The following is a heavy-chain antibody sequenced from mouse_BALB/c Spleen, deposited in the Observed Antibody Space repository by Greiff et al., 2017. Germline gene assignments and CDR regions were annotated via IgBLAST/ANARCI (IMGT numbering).Heavy chain of an antibody. Sequence: VQPTESGPEPVKPGASVKMSCKASGYPFTSHVMHRVKQKPGQGLEWIGYINPYNDGTKYNEKFKGKATLTSDKSPSPAYMEPSSLTSEDSAVYYCARSDYYGNYWFAYWGQGTLVTVSA. V-gene: IGHV1-14*01. CDR1: GYPFTSHV. CDR3: ARSDYYGNYWFAY. J-gene: IGHJ3*01. CDR2: INPYNDGT. D-gene: IGHD2-1*01.